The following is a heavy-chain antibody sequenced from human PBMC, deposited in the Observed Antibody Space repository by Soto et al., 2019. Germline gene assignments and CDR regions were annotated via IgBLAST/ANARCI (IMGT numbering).Heavy chain of an antibody. CDR2: IYYSGST. V-gene: IGHV4-30-4*01. J-gene: IGHJ5*02. CDR1: GGSISSGDYY. D-gene: IGHD3-22*01. CDR3: ARGVIGTMIVVVIPHWFDP. Sequence: SSETPSLTCTVCGGSISSGDYYWSWIRQPPXKGLEWIGYIYYSGSTYYNSSLKSRVTISVDTSKNQFSLKLSSVTAADTAVYYCARGVIGTMIVVVIPHWFDPWGQGTLVTVSS.